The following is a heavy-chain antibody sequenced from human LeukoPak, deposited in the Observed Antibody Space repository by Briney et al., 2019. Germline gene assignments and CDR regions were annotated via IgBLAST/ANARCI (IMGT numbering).Heavy chain of an antibody. D-gene: IGHD3-10*01. CDR2: IYYSGST. CDR3: ARAAMVRGVRIDY. V-gene: IGHV4-59*01. CDR1: GSSISSYY. J-gene: IGHJ4*02. Sequence: SSETLSLTCTVSGSSISSYYWSWIRQPPGKGLEWIGYIYYSGSTNYNPSLKSRVTISVDTSKNQFSLKLSSVTAADTAVYYCARAAMVRGVRIDYWGQGTLVTASS.